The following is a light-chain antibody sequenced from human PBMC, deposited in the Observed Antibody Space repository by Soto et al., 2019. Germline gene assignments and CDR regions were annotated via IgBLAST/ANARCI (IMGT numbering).Light chain of an antibody. CDR1: QGVTTN. CDR2: DVS. V-gene: IGKV3-15*01. J-gene: IGKJ5*01. Sequence: EIVMTQSPASLSVSPGERVAVSCRAGQGVTTNFAWYQQKSGQSPRLLIYDVSTRATGVPARFSGTGSETDFTLTISGLQSEDSAVYFCQQYNNWPFSFGQGTRLEI. CDR3: QQYNNWPFS.